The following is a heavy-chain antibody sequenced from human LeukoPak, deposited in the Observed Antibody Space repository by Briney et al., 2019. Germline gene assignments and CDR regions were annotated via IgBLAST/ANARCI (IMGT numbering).Heavy chain of an antibody. Sequence: ASVNLSRKSSVYTFTVYYIHWVRHAPRQGLERVGWMNPNSGGTKYAQKFPARVTLTRDTSISTAYMEPSRLRSDDTAVYYCARGRDCSSTSCAPADYWGQGTPVTASP. V-gene: IGHV1-2*02. CDR1: VYTFTVYY. CDR2: MNPNSGGT. D-gene: IGHD2-2*01. CDR3: ARGRDCSSTSCAPADY. J-gene: IGHJ4*02.